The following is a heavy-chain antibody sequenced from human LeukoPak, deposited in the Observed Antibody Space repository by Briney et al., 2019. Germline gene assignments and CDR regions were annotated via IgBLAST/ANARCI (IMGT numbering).Heavy chain of an antibody. V-gene: IGHV1-2*02. CDR1: GYTFTDYY. D-gene: IGHD1-26*01. CDR3: ARDPTLSGPDDAFDN. Sequence: ASVKVSCKASGYTFTDYYIHWVRQAPGQGLEWMGWINPNSGGTNYAQKFQGRVTMTGDTSISTAYMELSSLRSDDTAVFFCARDPTLSGPDDAFDNWGQGTMVTASS. CDR2: INPNSGGT. J-gene: IGHJ3*02.